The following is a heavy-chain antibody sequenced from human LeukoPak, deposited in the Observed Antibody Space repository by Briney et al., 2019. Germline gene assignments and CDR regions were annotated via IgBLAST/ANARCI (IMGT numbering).Heavy chain of an antibody. Sequence: GGSLRLSCAASGFTFSSYAMHWVRQAPSKGLEWVAVISYDGSNKYYADSVKGQFTISRDNSKNTLYLQMNSLRAEDTAVYYCARDGPTVAGTAHWFDPWGQGTLVTVSS. V-gene: IGHV3-30-3*01. CDR2: ISYDGSNK. CDR1: GFTFSSYA. J-gene: IGHJ5*02. CDR3: ARDGPTVAGTAHWFDP. D-gene: IGHD6-19*01.